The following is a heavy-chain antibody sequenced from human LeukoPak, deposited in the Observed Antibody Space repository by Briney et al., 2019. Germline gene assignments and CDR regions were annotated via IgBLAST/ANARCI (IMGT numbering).Heavy chain of an antibody. CDR2: TSFDEANK. CDR1: GFTFSIYT. V-gene: IGHV3-30*03. CDR3: ARDWGVDT. Sequence: PGGSLRLSCAASGFTFSIYTMVWVRQPPGKGLEWVAVTSFDEANKYYADSVKGRFTISRDNSNNMLFLQMNSLRPDDTALYYCARDWGVDTWGQGTLVTVSS. J-gene: IGHJ5*02. D-gene: IGHD3-10*01.